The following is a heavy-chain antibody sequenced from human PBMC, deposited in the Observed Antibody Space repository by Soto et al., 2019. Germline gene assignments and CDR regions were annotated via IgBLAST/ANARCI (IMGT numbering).Heavy chain of an antibody. V-gene: IGHV3-30*18. CDR2: ISYDGNTK. CDR1: GYSFSNYG. J-gene: IGHJ6*02. Sequence: QAQLVESGGGVVQPGRSLRLSCEASGYSFSNYGMHWVRQAPGKGLEWVAAISYDGNTKYYSDSLKGRFTISKDNSKNTLYLEMNSLRPEDTAVYYCAKDMTRFLAWPHYFRGLDVWGQGTTVTVSS. CDR3: AKDMTRFLAWPHYFRGLDV. D-gene: IGHD3-3*01.